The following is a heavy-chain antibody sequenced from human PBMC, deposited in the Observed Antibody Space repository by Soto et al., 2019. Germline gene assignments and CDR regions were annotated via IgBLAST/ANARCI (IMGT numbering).Heavy chain of an antibody. CDR2: VNSDGDTT. J-gene: IGHJ6*02. D-gene: IGHD2-8*01. V-gene: IGHV3-74*01. CDR1: GFTFRNYW. Sequence: GSLRLSCAASGFTFRNYWMHWVRQAPGKGLVWVSRVNSDGDTTYYADSVKGRFTISRDNAKNTLHLQMNSLGAEDTAVYYCASNHAHAEGYYFYGIDVWGQGTTVTVSS. CDR3: ASNHAHAEGYYFYGIDV.